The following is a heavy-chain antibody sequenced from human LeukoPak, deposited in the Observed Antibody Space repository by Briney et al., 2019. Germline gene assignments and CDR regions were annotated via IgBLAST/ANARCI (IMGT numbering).Heavy chain of an antibody. J-gene: IGHJ6*02. V-gene: IGHV3-23*01. CDR2: ISGSGGST. Sequence: PGGSLRLSCAASGFTFSSYAMSWVRQAPGKGLEWVSAISGSGGSTYYADSVKGRFTISRDNSKNTLYLQMNSLRAEDTAVYYCAVLVLRYFDWLLILPPGGMDVWGQGTTVTVSS. CDR1: GFTFSSYA. CDR3: AVLVLRYFDWLLILPPGGMDV. D-gene: IGHD3-9*01.